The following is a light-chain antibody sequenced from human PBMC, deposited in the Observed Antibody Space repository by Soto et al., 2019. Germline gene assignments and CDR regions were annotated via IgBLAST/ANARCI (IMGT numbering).Light chain of an antibody. Sequence: DIQMTQSPSILSASVGDRVTITGRASQSIRSRLAWYQQKPGKAPKLLIYDAYSLESGVPSRFSGRRSGTEFTLTIAGLQPEDFATYYCQQYESYSPLTFGGGTKVDIK. CDR2: DAY. V-gene: IGKV1-5*01. CDR3: QQYESYSPLT. J-gene: IGKJ4*01. CDR1: QSIRSR.